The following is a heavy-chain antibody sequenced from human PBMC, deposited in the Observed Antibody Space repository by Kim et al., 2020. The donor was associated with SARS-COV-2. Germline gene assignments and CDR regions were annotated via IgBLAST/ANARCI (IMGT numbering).Heavy chain of an antibody. J-gene: IGHJ6*02. CDR1: GFTVSRNY. D-gene: IGHD6-13*01. CDR2: IYSGGGGST. V-gene: IGHV3-53*01. Sequence: GGSLRLSCAASGFTVSRNYMSWVRQAPGKGLEWVSVIYSGGGGSTYYADSVKGRFIISRDNSKNTLYLQMNSLRAEDTALYYCARGLVGSSVGYGMDVWGQGTTVTVS. CDR3: ARGLVGSSVGYGMDV.